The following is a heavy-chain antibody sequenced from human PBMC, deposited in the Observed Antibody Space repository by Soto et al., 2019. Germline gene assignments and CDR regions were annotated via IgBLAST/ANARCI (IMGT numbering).Heavy chain of an antibody. Sequence: ASVKVSCKVSGYTLTGLSMHWVRQAPGKGLEWMGGFDPEDGETIYAQKFQGRVTMTEDTSTDTAYMELSSLRSEDTAVYYCATLVGATFAFDIWGQGTMVTVSS. J-gene: IGHJ3*02. V-gene: IGHV1-24*01. D-gene: IGHD1-26*01. CDR1: GYTLTGLS. CDR3: ATLVGATFAFDI. CDR2: FDPEDGET.